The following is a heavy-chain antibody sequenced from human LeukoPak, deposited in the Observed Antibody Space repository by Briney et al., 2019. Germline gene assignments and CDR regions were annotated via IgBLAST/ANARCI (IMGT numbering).Heavy chain of an antibody. Sequence: GGSLRLSCAASGFTLDDYGMSWVRQAPGKGLEWVSGINWNGGSTGYADSVKGRFTISRDNAKNSLFLQMNSLTADDTALYYCARERTTIVSGTTIGAYWGQGTLVTVSS. D-gene: IGHD2/OR15-2a*01. J-gene: IGHJ4*02. CDR3: ARERTTIVSGTTIGAY. CDR2: INWNGGST. CDR1: GFTLDDYG. V-gene: IGHV3-20*04.